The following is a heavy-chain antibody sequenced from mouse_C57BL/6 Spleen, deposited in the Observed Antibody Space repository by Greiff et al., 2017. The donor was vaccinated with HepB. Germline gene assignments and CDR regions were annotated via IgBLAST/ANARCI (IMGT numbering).Heavy chain of an antibody. CDR1: GYSITSGYY. CDR3: ARDRGMKYYAMDY. V-gene: IGHV3-6*01. CDR2: ISYDGSN. Sequence: VQLQQSGPGLVKPSQSLSLTCSVTGYSITSGYYWNWIRQFPGNKLEWMGYISYDGSNNYNPSLKNRISITRDTSKNQFFLKLNSVTTEDTATYYCARDRGMKYYAMDYWGQGTSVTVSS. D-gene: IGHD3-3*01. J-gene: IGHJ4*01.